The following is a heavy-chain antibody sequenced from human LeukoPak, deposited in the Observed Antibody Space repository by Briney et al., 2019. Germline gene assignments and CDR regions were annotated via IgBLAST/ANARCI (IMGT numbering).Heavy chain of an antibody. J-gene: IGHJ3*02. CDR2: IFYVGST. Sequence: SETLSLTCTVSGDSIGSHYWSWIRQPPAKGLEWIGYIFYVGSTNYNPSLKSRVTISVDTSKHQFSLKLNSVTAADTAVYYCARDYYDSRGEAFDIWGQGTMVTVSS. V-gene: IGHV4-59*11. D-gene: IGHD3-22*01. CDR3: ARDYYDSRGEAFDI. CDR1: GDSIGSHY.